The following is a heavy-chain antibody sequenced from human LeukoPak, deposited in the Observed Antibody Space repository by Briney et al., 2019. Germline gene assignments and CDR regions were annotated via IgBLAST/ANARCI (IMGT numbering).Heavy chain of an antibody. CDR2: ISNDGSNK. CDR1: GFTFSDYY. D-gene: IGHD6-19*01. J-gene: IGHJ6*03. CDR3: ARDGHEQWLVPITDYYYYYMDV. Sequence: PGGSLRLSCAASGFTFSDYYMSWIRQAPGKGLEWVALISNDGSNKYYADSVKGRFTISRDTSKNTLYLQMNSLRAEDTAVYYCARDGHEQWLVPITDYYYYYMDVWGKGTTVTVSS. V-gene: IGHV3-30*03.